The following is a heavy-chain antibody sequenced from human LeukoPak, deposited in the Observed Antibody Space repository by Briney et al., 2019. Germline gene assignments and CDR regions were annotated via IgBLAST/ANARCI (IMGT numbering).Heavy chain of an antibody. V-gene: IGHV3-23*01. CDR3: ANIYCGGDCYWSDY. Sequence: GGSLRLSCAASGFTFSSYAMSWVRQAPGKGLEWVSAISGSGGSTYYADSVKGRFTISRDNSKNTLYLQMNSLRAEDTAVYYCANIYCGGDCYWSDYWGQGTLVTVSS. CDR1: GFTFSSYA. J-gene: IGHJ4*02. D-gene: IGHD2-21*02. CDR2: ISGSGGST.